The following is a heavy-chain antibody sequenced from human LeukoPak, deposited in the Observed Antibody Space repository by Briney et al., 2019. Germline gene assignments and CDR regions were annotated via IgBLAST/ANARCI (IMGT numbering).Heavy chain of an antibody. D-gene: IGHD3-22*01. Sequence: ASVKVSCKASGYTFTSYYMHWVRQAPGQGLEWMGWINPNSGGTNYAQKFQGRVTMTRDTSISTAYMELSRLRSDDTAVYYCARAYYDSSGDDAFDIWGQGTMVTVSS. CDR3: ARAYYDSSGDDAFDI. CDR1: GYTFTSYY. V-gene: IGHV1-2*02. J-gene: IGHJ3*02. CDR2: INPNSGGT.